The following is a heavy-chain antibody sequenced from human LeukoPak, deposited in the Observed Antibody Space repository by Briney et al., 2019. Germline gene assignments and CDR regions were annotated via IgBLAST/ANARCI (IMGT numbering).Heavy chain of an antibody. J-gene: IGHJ3*02. CDR1: GYGFTSYW. D-gene: IGHD5-24*01. CDR3: ARLAGDGYNREDAFDI. CDR2: IYPGDSDT. Sequence: GESLKISCKGSGYGFTSYWIGWVRQMPGKGLEWMGIIYPGDSDTRYSPSFQGQVTISADKSISTAYLQWSSLKASDTAMYYCARLAGDGYNREDAFDIWGQGTMVTVSS. V-gene: IGHV5-51*01.